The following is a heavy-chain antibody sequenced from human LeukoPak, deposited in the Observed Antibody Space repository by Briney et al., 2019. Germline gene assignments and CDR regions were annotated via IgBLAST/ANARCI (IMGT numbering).Heavy chain of an antibody. CDR2: ISRSGENT. V-gene: IGHV3-23*01. Sequence: GGSLRLSCAASGFIFSSYAMSWVRQAPGKGLEWVSAISRSGENTYYADSVKGRFTISRDNAKNSLYLQMNSLRAEDTAVYYCARAKRNGFDIWGQGTMVTVSS. CDR3: ARAKRNGFDI. J-gene: IGHJ3*02. CDR1: GFIFSSYA.